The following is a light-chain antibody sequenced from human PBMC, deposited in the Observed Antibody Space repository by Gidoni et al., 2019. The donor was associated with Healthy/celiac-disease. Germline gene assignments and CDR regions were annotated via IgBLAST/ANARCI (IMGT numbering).Light chain of an antibody. Sequence: EILLTQSPATLSLSPGERATLSCRASQSVSSSLAWYQQKPGQAPRLLIYDASNRATGIPARFSGSGSGTDFTLTISSLEPEDFAVYYCQQRSNWPRTFGQXTKVEIK. V-gene: IGKV3-11*01. CDR2: DAS. CDR1: QSVSSS. CDR3: QQRSNWPRT. J-gene: IGKJ1*01.